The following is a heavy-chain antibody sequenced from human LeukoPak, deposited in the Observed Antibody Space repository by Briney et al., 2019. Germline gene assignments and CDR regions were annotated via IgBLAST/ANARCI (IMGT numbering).Heavy chain of an antibody. Sequence: SETLSLTCTVSGGSISSYYWSWIRQPPGKGLEWIGYIYYSGSTNYNPSFKSRVTISVDTSKNQFSLKLSSVTAADAAVYYCAREGGNLDAFDIWGQGTMVTVSS. CDR1: GGSISSYY. V-gene: IGHV4-59*01. CDR3: AREGGNLDAFDI. J-gene: IGHJ3*02. CDR2: IYYSGST. D-gene: IGHD1-14*01.